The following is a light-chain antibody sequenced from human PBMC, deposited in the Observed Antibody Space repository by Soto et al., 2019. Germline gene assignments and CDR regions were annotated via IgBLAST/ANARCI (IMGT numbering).Light chain of an antibody. CDR2: EGS. Sequence: QSALTQPASVSGSPGQSITISFTGTSSDVGSYNLVSCYQQHPGKAPKLMIYEGSKRPSGVSNRFSGSKSGNTASLTISGLQAEDEADYYCCSYAGSSTYVFGTGTKLTVL. CDR1: SSDVGSYNL. CDR3: CSYAGSSTYV. V-gene: IGLV2-23*01. J-gene: IGLJ1*01.